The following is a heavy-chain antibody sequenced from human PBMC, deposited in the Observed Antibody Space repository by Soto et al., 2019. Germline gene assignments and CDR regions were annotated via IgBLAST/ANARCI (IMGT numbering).Heavy chain of an antibody. V-gene: IGHV1-69*13. CDR1: GGTFGSYA. CDR2: IIPIFGTA. J-gene: IGHJ6*02. D-gene: IGHD3-10*01. CDR3: ATYYYGSGSYPPYYGMDV. Sequence: GASVKVSCKASGGTFGSYAISWVRQAPGQGLEWMGGIIPIFGTANYAQKFQGRVTITADESTSTAYMELSSLRSEDTAVYYCATYYYGSGSYPPYYGMDVWGQGTTVTVSS.